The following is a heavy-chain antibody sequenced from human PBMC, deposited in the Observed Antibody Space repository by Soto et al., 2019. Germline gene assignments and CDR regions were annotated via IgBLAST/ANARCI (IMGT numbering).Heavy chain of an antibody. CDR2: IIPVFGIV. CDR3: ASVRIVVVGCRAYDGMDV. J-gene: IGHJ6*02. D-gene: IGHD3-22*01. CDR1: GGTPSNSA. V-gene: IGHV1-69*01. Sequence: QVQLVQSGAEVKKPGSSVRVSCKASGGTPSNSAFSWVRQAPGQGLEGMGGIIPVFGIVKYAQNLEGRVTITADESPKTAQMELSSLRDKDRAVCSCASVRIVVVGCRAYDGMDVWGQGTTVTVSS.